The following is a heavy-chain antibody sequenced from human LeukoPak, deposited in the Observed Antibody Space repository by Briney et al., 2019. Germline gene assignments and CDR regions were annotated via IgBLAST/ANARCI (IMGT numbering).Heavy chain of an antibody. CDR3: AKEPREYCSSTSCPNWFDS. D-gene: IGHD2-2*01. V-gene: IGHV3-23*01. Sequence: GRSLRLSCAASGFTFNNYAMSWVRQPPGKGLEWVSAISASGGTTYYADSVKGRFTISRDNSENTLFMQMNSLRAEDTAVYYCAKEPREYCSSTSCPNWFDSWGQGTLVTVSS. CDR1: GFTFNNYA. J-gene: IGHJ5*01. CDR2: ISASGGTT.